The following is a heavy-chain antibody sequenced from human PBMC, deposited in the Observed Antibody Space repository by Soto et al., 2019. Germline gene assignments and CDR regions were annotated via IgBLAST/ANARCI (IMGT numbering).Heavy chain of an antibody. D-gene: IGHD3-22*01. CDR3: AKDGDYYDSSGYYIGYYYYGMDV. CDR2: ISGSGGST. CDR1: GFTFSSYA. J-gene: IGHJ6*02. Sequence: GGSLRLSCAASGFTFSSYAMSWVRQAPGKGLEWVSAISGSGGSTYYADSVKGRFTISRDNSKNTLYLQMNSLRAEDTAVYYCAKDGDYYDSSGYYIGYYYYGMDVCGQGTTVTVSS. V-gene: IGHV3-23*01.